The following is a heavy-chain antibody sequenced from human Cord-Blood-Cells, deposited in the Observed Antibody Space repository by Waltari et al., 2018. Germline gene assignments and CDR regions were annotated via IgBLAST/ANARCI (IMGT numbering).Heavy chain of an antibody. Sequence: GVVQPGRSLRLSCAASGFTFSSYGMHWVRQAPGKGLEWVAVIWYDGSNKYYADSVKGRFTISRDNSKNTLYLQMNSLRAEDTAVYYCARDSPLTGDWYFDLWGRGTLVTVSS. D-gene: IGHD7-27*01. CDR3: ARDSPLTGDWYFDL. CDR1: GFTFSSYG. J-gene: IGHJ2*01. V-gene: IGHV3-33*01. CDR2: IWYDGSNK.